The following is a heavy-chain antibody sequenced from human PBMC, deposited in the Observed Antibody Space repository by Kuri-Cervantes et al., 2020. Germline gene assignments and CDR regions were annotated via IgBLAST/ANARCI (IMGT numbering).Heavy chain of an antibody. CDR3: ARFFGWFDP. J-gene: IGHJ5*02. CDR2: VNRDGSSP. D-gene: IGHD3-3*01. V-gene: IGHV3-74*01. CDR1: GFTFSSNW. Sequence: GESLKISCAASGFTFSSNWMHWVRQAPGMGLVWVSRVNRDGSSPSYADSVKGRFTISRDNAKNSLYLQMNSLRAEDTAVYYCARFFGWFDPWGQGTLVTVSS.